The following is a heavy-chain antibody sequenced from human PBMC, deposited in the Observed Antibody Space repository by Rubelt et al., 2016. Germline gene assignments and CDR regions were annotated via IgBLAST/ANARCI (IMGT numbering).Heavy chain of an antibody. Sequence: QVTLRESGPALVKPTQTLTLTCTFSGFSLSTSGMCVSWIRQPPGKALEWLAHIDWDDDKYYSTSLRTRLIISKDTSNNQVVLTMTDMDPVDTATYYCARTQTETEPDYWGQGTLVTVSS. V-gene: IGHV2-70*01. J-gene: IGHJ4*02. CDR1: GFSLSTSGMC. D-gene: IGHD1-1*01. CDR2: IDWDDDK. CDR3: ARTQTETEPDY.